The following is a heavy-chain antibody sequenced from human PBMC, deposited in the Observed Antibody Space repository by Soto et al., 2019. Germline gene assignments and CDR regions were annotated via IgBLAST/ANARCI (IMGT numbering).Heavy chain of an antibody. CDR3: AKEVGGGKPFDY. D-gene: IGHD2-15*01. J-gene: IGHJ4*02. V-gene: IGHV3-23*01. Sequence: EVPLLESGGGLVQPGGSLRLSCAASGFTFSNYGMNWVRQAPGKGLEWVAAISGSGGRTYYADSMKGRVTISSDKSKNTLDMQVNSLRAEDTAVYYCAKEVGGGKPFDYWGQGTLVTVSS. CDR1: GFTFSNYG. CDR2: ISGSGGRT.